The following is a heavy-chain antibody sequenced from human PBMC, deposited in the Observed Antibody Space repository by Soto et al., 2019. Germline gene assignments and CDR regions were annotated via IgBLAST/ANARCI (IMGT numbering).Heavy chain of an antibody. CDR1: GFSMSNSY. CDR3: ARGGWSVDF. Sequence: SETLSLTCTVSGFSMSNSYWSWIRQPTGKGLEYIGYIYYSGSTNYNPSFWSRVTISIDTSKNQFSLKLNSVSAADTAVYYCARGGWSVDFWGQGTLVTV. CDR2: IYYSGST. V-gene: IGHV4-59*01. J-gene: IGHJ4*02. D-gene: IGHD6-19*01.